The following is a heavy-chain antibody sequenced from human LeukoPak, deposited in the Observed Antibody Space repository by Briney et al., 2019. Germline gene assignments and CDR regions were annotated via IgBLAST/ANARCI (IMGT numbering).Heavy chain of an antibody. CDR2: INHSGST. D-gene: IGHD3-10*01. J-gene: IGHJ1*01. Sequence: SETLSLTCAVYGGSFSGYYWSWIRQPPGKGLEWIGEINHSGSTNYNPSLKSRVTISVDTSKNQFSLKLSSVTAADTAVYHCARRSITMVRGGRATEYFQHWGQGTLVTVSS. CDR3: ARRSITMVRGGRATEYFQH. V-gene: IGHV4-34*01. CDR1: GGSFSGYY.